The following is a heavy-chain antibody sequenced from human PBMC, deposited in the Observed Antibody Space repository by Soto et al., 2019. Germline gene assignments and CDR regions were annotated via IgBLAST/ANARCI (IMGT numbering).Heavy chain of an antibody. D-gene: IGHD3-9*01. Sequence: SSETLSLTCAVYGGSFSGYYWSWIRQPPGKGLEWIGEINHSGSTNYNPSLKSRVTISVDTSKNQFSLKLSSVTAADTAVYYCSRLFGGDDILTGYYSRWFDPWGQGTLVTVSS. CDR2: INHSGST. J-gene: IGHJ5*02. CDR1: GGSFSGYY. CDR3: SRLFGGDDILTGYYSRWFDP. V-gene: IGHV4-34*01.